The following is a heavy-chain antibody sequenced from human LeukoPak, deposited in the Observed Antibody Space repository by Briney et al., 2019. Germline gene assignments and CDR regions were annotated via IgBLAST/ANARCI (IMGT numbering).Heavy chain of an antibody. D-gene: IGHD4-17*01. CDR2: TYSDGST. V-gene: IGHV3-66*01. CDR3: ARVGTPVTTVDY. J-gene: IGHJ4*02. CDR1: GFTVSINY. Sequence: GGSLRLSCAASGFTVSINYMTWVRQAPGKGLEWVSVTYSDGSTYYADSVKGRFTISRDNSKNTLYLQMNSLRAEDTAVYYCARVGTPVTTVDYWGQGTLVTVSS.